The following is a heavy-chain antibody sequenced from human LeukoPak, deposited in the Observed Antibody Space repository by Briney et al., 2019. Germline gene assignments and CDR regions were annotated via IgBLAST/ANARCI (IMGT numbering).Heavy chain of an antibody. Sequence: ASVKVSFKASGYTFTSYDINWVRQATGQGLEWMGWMNPNSGNTGYAQKFQGRVTITADKSTSTAYMELSSLRSEDTAVYYCAAGRWLQTNPRGLDYWGQGTLVTVSS. CDR1: GYTFTSYD. J-gene: IGHJ4*02. V-gene: IGHV1-8*01. D-gene: IGHD5-24*01. CDR2: MNPNSGNT. CDR3: AAGRWLQTNPRGLDY.